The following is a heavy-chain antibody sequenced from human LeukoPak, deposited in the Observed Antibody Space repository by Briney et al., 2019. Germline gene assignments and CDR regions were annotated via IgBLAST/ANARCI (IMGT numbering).Heavy chain of an antibody. CDR3: ARRAGSLAFDY. CDR2: INPSGGST. J-gene: IGHJ4*02. Sequence: ASVKVSCKASGYTFTSYYMHWGRQAPGQGLEWMGIINPSGGSTSCAQKFQGRVTMTRDTSTSTVYMELSSLRSEDTAVYYCARRAGSLAFDYWGQGTLVTVSA. V-gene: IGHV1-46*01. CDR1: GYTFTSYY. D-gene: IGHD3-10*01.